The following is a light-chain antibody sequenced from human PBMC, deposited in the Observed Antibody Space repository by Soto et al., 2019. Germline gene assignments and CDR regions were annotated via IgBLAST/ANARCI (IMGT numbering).Light chain of an antibody. Sequence: DIQMTQSPSTVSAYVGDSVTITCRASQSITTWLAWYQQRPWKAPKLLIYDVSSLQSGVPSRFSGSGSGSAFTLTVSSLQPDDFATYYGQDYKIYSTWSFGRGTMVLIK. V-gene: IGKV1-5*01. CDR2: DVS. CDR1: QSITTW. J-gene: IGKJ1*01. CDR3: QDYKIYSTWS.